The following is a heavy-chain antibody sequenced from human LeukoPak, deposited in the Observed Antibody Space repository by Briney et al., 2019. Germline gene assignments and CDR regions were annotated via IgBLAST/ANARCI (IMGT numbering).Heavy chain of an antibody. D-gene: IGHD6-19*01. CDR3: ARGGIEVSGIDEFDY. J-gene: IGHJ4*02. CDR2: IGIRGDT. Sequence: PGGSLRLSCAASGFTFIGYDMHWVRQVIGKGLEWVSAIGIRGDTHYSGSVKGRFTISRENAESYLYLQMNSLRAEDTAVYYCARGGIEVSGIDEFDYWGQGTLVTVSS. V-gene: IGHV3-13*01. CDR1: GFTFIGYD.